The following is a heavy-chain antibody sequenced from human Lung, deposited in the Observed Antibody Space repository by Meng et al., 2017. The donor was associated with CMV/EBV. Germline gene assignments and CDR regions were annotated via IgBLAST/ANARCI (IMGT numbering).Heavy chain of an antibody. V-gene: IGHV4-34*01. D-gene: IGHD1-1*01. J-gene: IGHJ4*02. Sequence: SETLSLXCAVYGGSFSGYYWSWIRQPPGKGLEWIGEINHSGSTNYNPSLESRVTISGDTSKNHFSLMLSSMTAADTAVYYCARGRSNWNDYPFVYWGPGTXVNGSS. CDR3: ARGRSNWNDYPFVY. CDR1: GGSFSGYY. CDR2: INHSGST.